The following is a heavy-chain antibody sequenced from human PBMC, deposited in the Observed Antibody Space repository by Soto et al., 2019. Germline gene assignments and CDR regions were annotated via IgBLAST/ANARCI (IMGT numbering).Heavy chain of an antibody. D-gene: IGHD3-10*01. CDR2: IIPILGTA. CDR3: ARDLDYYGSGSYYNGGAGYGMDV. CDR1: GGTFSSYA. Sequence: QVQLVQSGAEVKKPGSSVQVSCKASGGTFSSYAISWVRQAPGQGLEWMGGIIPILGTANYAQKFQGRVTITANESTSTAYMELSSLRFEDTAVYYCARDLDYYGSGSYYNGGAGYGMDVWGQGTTVTVSS. V-gene: IGHV1-69*01. J-gene: IGHJ6*02.